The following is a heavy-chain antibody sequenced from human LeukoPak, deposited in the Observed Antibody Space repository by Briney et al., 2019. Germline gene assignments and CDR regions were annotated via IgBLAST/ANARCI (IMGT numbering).Heavy chain of an antibody. CDR1: GYTFTGYY. CDR3: AREGYCSSTSCYDWFDP. Sequence: GASVKVSCKASGYTFTGYYMHWVRQAPGQGLEWMGWINPNSGGTNYAQKFQGRVTMTRDTSIITAYMELSRLRSDDTAVYYCAREGYCSSTSCYDWFDPWGQGALVTVSS. D-gene: IGHD2-2*01. V-gene: IGHV1-2*02. CDR2: INPNSGGT. J-gene: IGHJ5*02.